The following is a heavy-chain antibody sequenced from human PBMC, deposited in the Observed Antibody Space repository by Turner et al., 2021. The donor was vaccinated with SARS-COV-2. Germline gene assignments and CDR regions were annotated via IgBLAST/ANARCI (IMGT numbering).Heavy chain of an antibody. V-gene: IGHV3-74*01. J-gene: IGHJ4*02. CDR1: GCTFSSYW. CDR3: ARGVTVAGITPFGY. CDR2: INSDGSST. D-gene: IGHD6-19*01. Sequence: EVQLVESGGGLVQPGGSLRLSCAASGCTFSSYWMHWVRQAPGKGLVWVSRINSDGSSTSYADSVKGRFTVSRDNAKNTLYLQMNSLRAEDTAVYYCARGVTVAGITPFGYWGQGTLVTVSS.